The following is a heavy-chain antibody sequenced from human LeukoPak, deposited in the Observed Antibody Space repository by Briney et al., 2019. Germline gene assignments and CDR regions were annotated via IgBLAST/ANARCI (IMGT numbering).Heavy chain of an antibody. Sequence: GASVKVSCKASGYTFTSYGIGWVRQAPGQGLEWMGGIIPIFGTANYAQKFQGRVTITADKSTSTAYMELSSLRSEDTAVYYCARVIAPLSRYFDWLLFPARNWFDPWGQGTLVTVSS. CDR2: IIPIFGTA. J-gene: IGHJ5*02. CDR1: GYTFTSYG. V-gene: IGHV1-69*06. CDR3: ARVIAPLSRYFDWLLFPARNWFDP. D-gene: IGHD3-9*01.